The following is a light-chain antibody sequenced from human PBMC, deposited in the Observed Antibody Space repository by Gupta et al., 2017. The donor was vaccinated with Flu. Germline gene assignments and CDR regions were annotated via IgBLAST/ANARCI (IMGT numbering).Light chain of an antibody. CDR1: QSVSSY. CDR3: QQYDNWPQT. J-gene: IGKJ1*01. Sequence: GERATLSCRASQSVSSYLAWYQQKPGHAPRLLIYGASTRATGIPARFSGSGSETDFTLTISSLQSEDFAVYYCQQYDNWPQTFGQGTKVEI. V-gene: IGKV3-15*01. CDR2: GAS.